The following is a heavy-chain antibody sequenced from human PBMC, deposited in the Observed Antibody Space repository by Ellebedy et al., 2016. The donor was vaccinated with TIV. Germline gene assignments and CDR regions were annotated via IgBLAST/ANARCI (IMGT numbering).Heavy chain of an antibody. Sequence: SETLSLXCTVSGGSISSGGYYWCWIRQHPGKGLAWIGYIYYSGSTYYNPSLKSRVTISVDTSKNQFSLKLSSVTAADTAVYYYAKGSETAPRVYDYWGQGTLVTVSS. CDR3: AKGSETAPRVYDY. V-gene: IGHV4-31*03. D-gene: IGHD2-21*02. CDR2: IYYSGST. J-gene: IGHJ4*02. CDR1: GGSISSGGYY.